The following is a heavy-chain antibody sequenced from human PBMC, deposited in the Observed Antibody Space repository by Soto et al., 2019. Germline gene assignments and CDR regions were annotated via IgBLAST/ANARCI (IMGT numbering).Heavy chain of an antibody. Sequence: GGSLRLSCAASGFKFSSYAMSWVRQAPGKGLEWVSLISATGGGTYYADSVKVRFTISRDNSDNTLYLQVHSLRAEDTAVYYCAKDRRAGGNSAFYFDFWGQGAQVTV. CDR3: AKDRRAGGNSAFYFDF. D-gene: IGHD3-16*01. J-gene: IGHJ5*01. CDR1: GFKFSSYA. V-gene: IGHV3-23*01. CDR2: ISATGGGT.